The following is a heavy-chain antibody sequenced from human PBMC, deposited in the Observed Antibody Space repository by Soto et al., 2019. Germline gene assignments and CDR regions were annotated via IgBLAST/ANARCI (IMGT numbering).Heavy chain of an antibody. Sequence: PGGSLRLSCAASGFTFSSYAMSWVRQAPGKGLEWVSAISGSGGSTYYADSVKGRFTISRGNSKNTLYLQMNSLRAEDTAVYYCAKGPVPPGTIVGVVAATHRFEPWGQGTLGTV. D-gene: IGHD2-15*01. CDR2: ISGSGGST. CDR1: GFTFSSYA. CDR3: AKGPVPPGTIVGVVAATHRFEP. V-gene: IGHV3-23*01. J-gene: IGHJ5*02.